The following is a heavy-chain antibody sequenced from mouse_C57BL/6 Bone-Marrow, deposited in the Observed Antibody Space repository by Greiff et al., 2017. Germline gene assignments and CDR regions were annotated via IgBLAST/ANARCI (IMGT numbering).Heavy chain of an antibody. Sequence: EVQWVESEGGLVQPGRSMKLSCTASGFTFSDYYMAWVRQVPEKGLEWVANINYDGSSTYYLDSLKSRFIISRDNAKNILYLQMSSLKSEDTATYYCARAPITTAYAMDYWGQGTSVTVSS. V-gene: IGHV5-16*01. CDR2: INYDGSST. D-gene: IGHD1-2*01. CDR3: ARAPITTAYAMDY. CDR1: GFTFSDYY. J-gene: IGHJ4*01.